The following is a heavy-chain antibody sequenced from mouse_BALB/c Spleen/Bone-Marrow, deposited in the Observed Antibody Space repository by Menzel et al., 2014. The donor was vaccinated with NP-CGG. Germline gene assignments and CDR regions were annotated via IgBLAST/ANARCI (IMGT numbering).Heavy chain of an antibody. Sequence: EVKLVESGGGLVQPGGSRKLSCATSGFNFQTFGMHWVRQAPEKGLEWVAYISSGSSTIYYGDTVRGRFTISRDNPKKTLFLQMTSLRSEDTAMYFCARSRLPDYGTSPFDYWGQGTPLTVSS. CDR1: GFNFQTFG. J-gene: IGHJ2*01. CDR3: ARSRLPDYGTSPFDY. CDR2: ISSGSSTI. V-gene: IGHV5-17*02. D-gene: IGHD1-1*01.